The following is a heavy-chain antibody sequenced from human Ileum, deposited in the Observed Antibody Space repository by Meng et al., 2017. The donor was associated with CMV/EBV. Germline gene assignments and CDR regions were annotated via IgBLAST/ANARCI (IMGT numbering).Heavy chain of an antibody. D-gene: IGHD3-16*01. Sequence: SETLSLTCSVDGDSFSSYYWTWIRQPPGKGLEWIGEIKHSGDTNYNSSHQSRLSLSVDTTNNQFSLKLTSVTAADTAVYYCARVNGDHVDYFDYWGQGALVTVSS. V-gene: IGHV4-34*01. J-gene: IGHJ4*02. CDR3: ARVNGDHVDYFDY. CDR2: IKHSGDT. CDR1: GDSFSSYY.